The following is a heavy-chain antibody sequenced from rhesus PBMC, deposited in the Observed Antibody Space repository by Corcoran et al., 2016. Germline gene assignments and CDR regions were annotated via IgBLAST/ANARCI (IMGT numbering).Heavy chain of an antibody. Sequence: QVQLQESGPTVVKPSETLSLTCAVSGGSISSFNWWSWIRQSPGRGLERIGGIHASAGDTEYHPSLRVRVLISMDTSKSQFSLTLVSVTAADTAIYYCAIGVPAAGTGVGYWGQGLLVTVSS. CDR1: GGSISSFNW. V-gene: IGHV4-93*02. CDR3: AIGVPAAGTGVGY. J-gene: IGHJ4*01. D-gene: IGHD6-31*01. CDR2: IHASAGDT.